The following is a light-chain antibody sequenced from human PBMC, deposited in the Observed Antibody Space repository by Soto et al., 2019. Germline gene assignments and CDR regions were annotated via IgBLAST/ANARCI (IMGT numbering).Light chain of an antibody. CDR2: EVT. CDR1: SSDVGEYNS. V-gene: IGLV2-14*01. Sequence: QSVLTQPASVSGSPGQSITISCTGTSSDVGEYNSVSWYQQHPGKAPKLIIYEVTNRPSGVSDRLSGAKSGNTASLTISSLQAEDEADYYCSSYTSSRTYVFGVGTTLTVL. J-gene: IGLJ1*01. CDR3: SSYTSSRTYV.